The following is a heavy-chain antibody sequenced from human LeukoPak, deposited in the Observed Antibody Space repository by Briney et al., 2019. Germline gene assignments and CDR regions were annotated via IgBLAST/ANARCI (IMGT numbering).Heavy chain of an antibody. CDR2: IYYSGST. J-gene: IGHJ6*03. D-gene: IGHD5-24*01. Sequence: PSETLSLTCTVSGGSISSSSYYWGWIRQPPGKGLEWIGSIYYSGSTYYNPSLKSRVTISVDTSKNQFSLKLSSVTAADTAVYYCARLERWTYYMDVWGKGTTVTVSS. CDR1: GGSISSSSYY. V-gene: IGHV4-39*01. CDR3: ARLERWTYYMDV.